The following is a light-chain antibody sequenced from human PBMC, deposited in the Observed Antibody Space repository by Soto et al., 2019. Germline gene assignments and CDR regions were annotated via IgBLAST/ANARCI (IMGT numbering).Light chain of an antibody. CDR3: QQYHSDPIT. J-gene: IGKJ5*01. Sequence: DIVMTQSPDSLAVSLGERATINCKSSQSVLSNSDNKTYLAWFQQKPGQPPKFLIYWASTRESGVPDRFSGSGSATDFTLTISSLQAEDVAVYYCQQYHSDPITFGQGTRLEI. V-gene: IGKV4-1*01. CDR2: WAS. CDR1: QSVLSNSDNKTY.